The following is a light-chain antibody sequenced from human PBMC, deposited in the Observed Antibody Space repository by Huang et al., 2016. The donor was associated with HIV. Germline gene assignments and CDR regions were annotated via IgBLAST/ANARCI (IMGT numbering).Light chain of an antibody. J-gene: IGKJ1*01. Sequence: ENLMTQSPSTLSVSPGESATLSCRASQSVFKNLARYQQTPGQAPKLLIYGSSTRAAGIPARFSGSGSGTDFTLTISSLQSEDFAVYYCQQYNTSPRTFGQGTKVEV. CDR3: QQYNTSPRT. CDR2: GSS. CDR1: QSVFKN. V-gene: IGKV3-15*01.